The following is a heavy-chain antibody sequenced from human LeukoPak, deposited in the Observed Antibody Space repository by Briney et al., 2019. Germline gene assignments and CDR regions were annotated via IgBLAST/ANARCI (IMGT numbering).Heavy chain of an antibody. CDR1: GGSFSGYY. Sequence: SETLSLTCAVYGGSFSGYYWSWIRQPPGKGLEWIGKINHSGSTNYNPSLKSRVTISVDTSKNQFSLKLSSVTAADTAVYYCARRITIFGVVISWGQGTLVTVSS. CDR3: ARRITIFGVVIS. D-gene: IGHD3-3*01. J-gene: IGHJ5*02. V-gene: IGHV4-34*01. CDR2: INHSGST.